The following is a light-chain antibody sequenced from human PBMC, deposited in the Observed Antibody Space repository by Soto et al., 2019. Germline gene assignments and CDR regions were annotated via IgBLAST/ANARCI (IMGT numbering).Light chain of an antibody. CDR1: SSDVGSYNR. CDR3: NSYTSSGTYV. CDR2: EVS. V-gene: IGLV2-18*02. J-gene: IGLJ1*01. Sequence: QSALTQPPSVSGSPGRSVTISCTGTSSDVGSYNRVSWYQQPPGTAPKLMIYEVSNRPSGVPDRFSGSKSGNTASLTISGLQAEDEADYYCNSYTSSGTYVFGTGTKVTVL.